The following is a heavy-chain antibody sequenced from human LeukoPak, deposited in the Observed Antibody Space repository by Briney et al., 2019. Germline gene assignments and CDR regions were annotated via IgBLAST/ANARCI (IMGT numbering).Heavy chain of an antibody. CDR3: ARATFGVVPPRYHYYYYMDV. CDR2: IIPIFGTA. J-gene: IGHJ6*03. D-gene: IGHD3-3*01. CDR1: GGTFSSYA. V-gene: IGHV1-69*01. Sequence: ASVKVSCKASGGTFSSYAISWVRQAPGQGLEWMGGIIPIFGTANYAQKFQGRVTITADESTSTAYMELSSLRSEDTAVYYCARATFGVVPPRYHYYYYMDVWGKGTTVTVSS.